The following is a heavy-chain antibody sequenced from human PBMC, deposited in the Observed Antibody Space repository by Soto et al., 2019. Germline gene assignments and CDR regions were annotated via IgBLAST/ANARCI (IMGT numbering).Heavy chain of an antibody. V-gene: IGHV1-18*04. CDR2: ISARNGDT. D-gene: IGHD2-21*01. CDR1: GYTFTTYG. Sequence: QVHLVQSGAEVRKPGASVKVSCKTSGYTFTTYGIIWVRQAPGQHLEWLGWISARNGDTNYAQVFQGRVTLTTDTSTSTAYIELKNLRSDDTAVYFCARVLLLPNPAADFWGQGTLVTVSS. CDR3: ARVLLLPNPAADF. J-gene: IGHJ4*02.